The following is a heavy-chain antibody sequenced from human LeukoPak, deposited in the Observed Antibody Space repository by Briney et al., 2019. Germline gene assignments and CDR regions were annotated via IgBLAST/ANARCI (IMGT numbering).Heavy chain of an antibody. CDR2: TRNKRDNYAT. V-gene: IGHV3-72*01. CDR1: GFTFSDST. Sequence: PGGSLRLSCAASGFTFSDSTMHWVRQAPGKGLEWVGHTRNKRDNYATEYAASVKGRFTISRDDSRSSVYLQMNSLKTEDTAVYYCARWRSGSCSDWGQGTLVTVSS. D-gene: IGHD1-26*01. CDR3: ARWRSGSCSD. J-gene: IGHJ4*02.